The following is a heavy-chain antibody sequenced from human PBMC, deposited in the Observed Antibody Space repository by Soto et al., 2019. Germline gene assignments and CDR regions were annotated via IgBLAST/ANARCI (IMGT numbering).Heavy chain of an antibody. CDR3: VHKAADQSIDY. J-gene: IGHJ4*02. D-gene: IGHD6-25*01. CDR1: GFSLSTSGVV. Sequence: SGPTLVNPTQTLTLTCTFSGFSLSTSGVVVGWVRQPPGKALEWLGFIYWNDDKRYSPSLKSRLTITKDTSTNQVVLTMTNMDPVDTATYYCVHKAADQSIDYWGQGTLVTVSS. CDR2: IYWNDDK. V-gene: IGHV2-5*01.